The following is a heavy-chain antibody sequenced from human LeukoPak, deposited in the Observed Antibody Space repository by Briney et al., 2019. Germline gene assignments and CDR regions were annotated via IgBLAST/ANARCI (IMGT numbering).Heavy chain of an antibody. CDR3: TRGGIAAAADY. CDR2: IRSKAYGGTT. Sequence: GGSLRLSCAASGFTFSTFAMIWVRQPPGKGLEWVGFIRSKAYGGTTEYAASVKGRFTISRDDSKSIAYLQMNSLKTEDTAVYYCTRGGIAAAADYWGQGTLVTVSS. D-gene: IGHD6-13*01. J-gene: IGHJ4*02. V-gene: IGHV3-49*04. CDR1: GFTFSTFA.